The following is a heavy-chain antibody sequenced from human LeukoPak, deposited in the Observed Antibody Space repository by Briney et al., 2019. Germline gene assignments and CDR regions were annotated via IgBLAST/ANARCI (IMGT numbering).Heavy chain of an antibody. V-gene: IGHV3-7*05. CDR3: VMDMDV. CDR1: GFIFSSYW. Sequence: GGSLRLSCAASGFIFSSYWMNWVRQAPGKGLEWVANIKEDGSAKYYVDSVKGRFTISRDNAKNSLYLQMDSLRAEDTAVYYCVMDMDVWGQGTTVTVSS. CDR2: IKEDGSAK. J-gene: IGHJ6*02.